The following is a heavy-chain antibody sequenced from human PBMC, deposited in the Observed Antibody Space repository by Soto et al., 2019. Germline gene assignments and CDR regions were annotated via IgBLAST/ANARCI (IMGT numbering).Heavy chain of an antibody. CDR2: IYTSGST. CDR1: GGSISSYY. D-gene: IGHD3-10*01. J-gene: IGHJ5*02. V-gene: IGHV4-4*07. Sequence: SETLSLTCTVSGGSISSYYWSWIRQPAGKGLEWIGRIYTSGSTNYNPSLKSRVTMSVDTSKNQFSLKLSSVTAADTAVYYCARDRYGSGSYLVDDWFDPWGQGTLVTVSS. CDR3: ARDRYGSGSYLVDDWFDP.